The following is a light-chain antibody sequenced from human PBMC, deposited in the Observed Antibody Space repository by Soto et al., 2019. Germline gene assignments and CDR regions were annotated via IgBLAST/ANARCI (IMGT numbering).Light chain of an antibody. CDR3: QQSYSSLVT. Sequence: IEMTQSPASPSASVGDRVTITCRASQTITTYLNWFQHKSGRAPKLLIYTSSSVNSGVSSRFRGSGSGTDFTLTINDVQPEDSATYYCQQSYSSLVTFGAGTKV. V-gene: IGKV1-39*01. CDR2: TSS. CDR1: QTITTY. J-gene: IGKJ4*01.